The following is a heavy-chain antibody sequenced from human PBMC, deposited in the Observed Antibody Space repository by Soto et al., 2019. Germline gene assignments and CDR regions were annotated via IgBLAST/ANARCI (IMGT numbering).Heavy chain of an antibody. D-gene: IGHD3-10*01. Sequence: QITLKESGPTLVKPTETLTLTCTFSGFSLNTRDLGVGWIRQPPGKALEWLAIIYWDDSKNYSPSLKSRLTNPQDTSKNQVVLTVTDMDPVDTTPSYFAQEGRGYFDYWGQGTLVTVSS. V-gene: IGHV2-5*02. CDR2: IYWDDSK. J-gene: IGHJ4*02. CDR1: GFSLNTRDLG. CDR3: AQEGRGYFDY.